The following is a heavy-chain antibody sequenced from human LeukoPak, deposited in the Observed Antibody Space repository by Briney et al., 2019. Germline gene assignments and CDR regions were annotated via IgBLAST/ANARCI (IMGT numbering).Heavy chain of an antibody. CDR2: IYYSGST. CDR3: ARTNYYGSGSYFYFDY. J-gene: IGHJ4*02. V-gene: IGHV4-30-4*01. D-gene: IGHD3-10*01. Sequence: SQTLSLTCTVSGGSISSGDYYWSWIRQPPGKGLEWIGYIYYSGSTYYNPSLKSRVTISVDTSKIQFSLKLSSVTAADTAVYYCARTNYYGSGSYFYFDYWGQGTLVTVSS. CDR1: GGSISSGDYY.